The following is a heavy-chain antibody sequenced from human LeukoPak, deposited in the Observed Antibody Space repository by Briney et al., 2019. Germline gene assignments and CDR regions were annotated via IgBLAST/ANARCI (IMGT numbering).Heavy chain of an antibody. CDR3: AKANCVLNADAFW. V-gene: IGHV3-23*01. D-gene: IGHD2-21*01. CDR1: GFSISIYA. CDR2: ISGGDET. Sequence: AGTLTLTCAAPGFSISIYAKSWVRQAPARGPERDSSISGGDETFYADSVKGRFTLSRDDSRNTVYLQLNNLRVEDTAIYYCAKANCVLNADAFWWGQGAQVTVSS. J-gene: IGHJ4*02.